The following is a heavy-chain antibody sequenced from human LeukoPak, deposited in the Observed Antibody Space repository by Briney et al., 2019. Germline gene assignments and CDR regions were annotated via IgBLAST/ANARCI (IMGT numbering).Heavy chain of an antibody. V-gene: IGHV3-7*01. CDR2: IKQDGSEK. Sequence: GGSLRLSCAASGFTLSTHWMSWVRQAPGKGLEWVANIKQDGSEKYYVDSVKGRFTISRDNAKNSLYLQMNSLRVEDTAVYYCAKVAKYYYGSETYYFFDYWGQGTLVTASS. D-gene: IGHD3-10*01. J-gene: IGHJ4*02. CDR1: GFTLSTHW. CDR3: AKVAKYYYGSETYYFFDY.